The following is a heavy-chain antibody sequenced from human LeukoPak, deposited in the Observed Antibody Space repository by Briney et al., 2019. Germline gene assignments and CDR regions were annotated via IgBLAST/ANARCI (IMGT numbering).Heavy chain of an antibody. CDR1: GYTFTSYG. CDR3: AREGGYYYDSSGYYYGGEGYFDY. J-gene: IGHJ4*02. CDR2: ISAYNGNT. V-gene: IGHV1-18*01. D-gene: IGHD3-22*01. Sequence: ASVKVSCKASGYTFTSYGISWVRQAPGQGFQWMGWISAYNGNTNYAQKFQGRVTMTTDTSTSTAYMELRSLRSDDTAVYYCAREGGYYYDSSGYYYGGEGYFDYWGQGTLVTVSS.